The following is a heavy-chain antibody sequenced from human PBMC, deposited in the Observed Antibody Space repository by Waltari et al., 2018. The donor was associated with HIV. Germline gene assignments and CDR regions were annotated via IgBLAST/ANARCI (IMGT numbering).Heavy chain of an antibody. CDR1: GGSFNGYS. D-gene: IGHD4-17*01. Sequence: QVQLQQWGAGLLKPSETLSLTCAVYGGSFNGYSWSWIRQSPGKGLEWIGEIKHGGSPIYNPSLKSRVTISVDTSKNQFSLKLSFVTAADTAVYYCARRWTTVTTDSLDLWGRGTLVTVSS. CDR2: IKHGGSP. J-gene: IGHJ2*01. CDR3: ARRWTTVTTDSLDL. V-gene: IGHV4-34*01.